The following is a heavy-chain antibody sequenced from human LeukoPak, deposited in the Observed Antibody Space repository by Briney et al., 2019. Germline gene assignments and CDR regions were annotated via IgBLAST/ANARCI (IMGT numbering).Heavy chain of an antibody. CDR3: ARDLRYCSSASCSENGAFDI. CDR2: ISSSGSFI. V-gene: IGHV3-21*01. D-gene: IGHD2-2*01. J-gene: IGHJ3*02. CDR1: GFTFSSYS. Sequence: GGSLRLSCAASGFTFSSYSMNWVRQAPGEGLEWVSSISSSGSFIYYADSVKGRFTISRDNARNSLFLQMNSLRAEDTAVYYCARDLRYCSSASCSENGAFDIWGRGTMVTVSS.